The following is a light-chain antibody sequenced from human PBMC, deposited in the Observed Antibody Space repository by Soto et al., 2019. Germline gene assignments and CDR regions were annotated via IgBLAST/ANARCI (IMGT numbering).Light chain of an antibody. Sequence: DIQMTQSPSSLSASVGDRVTITCRASQGISDYLAWYQQKPGKVPKLLISAASTLQSGVPSRFSGSGSGTDFTLTISSLQPEYVATYYWQKYNNAPYTFGQGTKLEIK. J-gene: IGKJ2*01. V-gene: IGKV1-27*01. CDR1: QGISDY. CDR3: QKYNNAPYT. CDR2: AAS.